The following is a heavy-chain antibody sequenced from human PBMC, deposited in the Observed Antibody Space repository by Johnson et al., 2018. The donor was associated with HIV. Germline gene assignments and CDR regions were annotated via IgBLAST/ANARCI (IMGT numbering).Heavy chain of an antibody. D-gene: IGHD3-22*01. CDR1: GFTFSSYA. Sequence: VQLVESGGGLVQPGGSLRLSCAASGFTFSSYAMSWVRQAPGKGLEWVSAISGSGGSTYYADSVKGRFTISRDNSKNTLYLQMNSLRAVDTAVYYCAKASTPTMIVVVISAFDIWGQGTKVTVSS. CDR3: AKASTPTMIVVVISAFDI. CDR2: ISGSGGST. V-gene: IGHV3-23*04. J-gene: IGHJ3*02.